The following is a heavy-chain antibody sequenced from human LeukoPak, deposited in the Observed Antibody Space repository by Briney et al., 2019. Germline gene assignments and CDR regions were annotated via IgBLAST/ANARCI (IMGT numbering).Heavy chain of an antibody. J-gene: IGHJ4*02. Sequence: PGGSLRLSCAASGLTFRTYAMSWIRQPPGKGLEWIGEINHSGSTNYKPSLKSRVIMSLDTSKTQFSLKLKSVTAADTAMYYCARHYYDGSRYYGAFDYWGQGTLVTVSS. CDR2: INHSGST. V-gene: IGHV4-34*01. CDR3: ARHYYDGSRYYGAFDY. D-gene: IGHD3-22*01. CDR1: GLTFRTYA.